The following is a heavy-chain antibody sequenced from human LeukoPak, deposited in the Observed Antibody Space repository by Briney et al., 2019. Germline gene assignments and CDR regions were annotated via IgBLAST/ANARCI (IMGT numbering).Heavy chain of an antibody. V-gene: IGHV1-18*01. D-gene: IGHD4-17*01. J-gene: IGHJ4*02. CDR1: GYTFSGYG. Sequence: ASVKVSCKASGYTFSGYGVNWVRQAPGQGLEWMGWITTYNGNTNYAQKFQGRVTMTTDTSTSTAYMELRSLNFDDTAVYYCARDEVYGERDFDYWGQGTLVTVSS. CDR3: ARDEVYGERDFDY. CDR2: ITTYNGNT.